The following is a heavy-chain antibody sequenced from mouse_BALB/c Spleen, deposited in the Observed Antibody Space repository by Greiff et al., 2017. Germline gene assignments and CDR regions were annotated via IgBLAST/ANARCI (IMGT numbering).Heavy chain of an antibody. CDR3: ARDGHYDYAMDY. J-gene: IGHJ4*01. Sequence: EVMLVESGGGLVKPGGSLKLSCAASGFTFSDYYMYWVRQTPEKRLEWVATISDGGSYTYYPDSVKGRFTISRDNAKNNLYLQMSSLKSEDTAMYYCARDGHYDYAMDYWGQGTSVTVSS. V-gene: IGHV5-4*02. CDR2: ISDGGSYT. CDR1: GFTFSDYY. D-gene: IGHD2-4*01.